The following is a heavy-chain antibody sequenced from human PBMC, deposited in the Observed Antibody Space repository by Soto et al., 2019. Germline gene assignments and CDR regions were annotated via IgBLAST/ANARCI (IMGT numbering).Heavy chain of an antibody. CDR3: ARDLVDTAMVYYFDY. J-gene: IGHJ4*02. V-gene: IGHV1-18*01. CDR2: ISAYNGNT. Sequence: ASVKVSCKASGYTFTSYGISWVRQAPVQGLEWMGWISAYNGNTNYAQKLQGRVTMTTDTSTSTAYMELRSLRSDDTAVYYCARDLVDTAMVYYFDYWGQGTLVTVSS. D-gene: IGHD5-18*01. CDR1: GYTFTSYG.